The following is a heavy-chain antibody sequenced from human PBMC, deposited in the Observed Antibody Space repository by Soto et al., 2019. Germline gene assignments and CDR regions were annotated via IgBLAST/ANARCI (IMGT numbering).Heavy chain of an antibody. V-gene: IGHV4-59*08. CDR2: IYYSGST. CDR3: ARLHYDILTGYYSRWFDP. CDR1: GGSISSYY. D-gene: IGHD3-9*01. J-gene: IGHJ5*02. Sequence: SETLSLTCTVSGGSISSYYWSWIRQPPGKGLEWIGYIYYSGSTNYNPSLKSRVTISVDTSKNQFSLKLSSVTAADTAVYYCARLHYDILTGYYSRWFDPWGQGTLVTVSS.